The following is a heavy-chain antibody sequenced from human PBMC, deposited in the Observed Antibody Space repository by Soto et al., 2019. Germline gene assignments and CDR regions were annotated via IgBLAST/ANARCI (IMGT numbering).Heavy chain of an antibody. CDR3: ARDSGDDSSGYSFLYYYYYGMDV. Sequence: GSLRLSCAASGFTFSDYYMSWIRQAPGKGLEWVSYIGSSSTNTKYADSVKGRFTISRDNAKNSLYLQMNSLTAEDTAVYYCARDSGDDSSGYSFLYYYYYGMDVWGQGTTVTVSS. V-gene: IGHV3-11*06. CDR1: GFTFSDYY. J-gene: IGHJ6*02. D-gene: IGHD3-22*01. CDR2: IGSSSTNT.